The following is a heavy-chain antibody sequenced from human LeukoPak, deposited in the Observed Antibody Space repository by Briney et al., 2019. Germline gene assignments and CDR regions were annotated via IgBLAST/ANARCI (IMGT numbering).Heavy chain of an antibody. D-gene: IGHD2-15*01. J-gene: IGHJ4*02. CDR1: GYTFTSYG. Sequence: ASVKVSCKASGYTFTSYGIGWVRQARGQGLEWMGWVSPYNSNTNPAQNLQGRVTMTTDTSTSTAYMELRSLRSDDTAVYYCARIATSGTPGKDLDYWGQGTLVTVSS. CDR3: ARIATSGTPGKDLDY. V-gene: IGHV1-18*01. CDR2: VSPYNSNT.